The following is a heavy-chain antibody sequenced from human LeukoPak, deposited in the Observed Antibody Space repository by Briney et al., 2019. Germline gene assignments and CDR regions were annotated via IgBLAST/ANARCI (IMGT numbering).Heavy chain of an antibody. Sequence: GGSLRLSCAASGFTFSSYAMSWVRQAPGKGPEWVSAISGSGGSTYYADSVKGRFTISRDNSKNTLYLQMNGLRAEDTAVYYCAKVRYKYCSSTSCYIDYWGQGTLVTVSS. CDR3: AKVRYKYCSSTSCYIDY. D-gene: IGHD2-2*02. CDR1: GFTFSSYA. CDR2: ISGSGGST. J-gene: IGHJ4*02. V-gene: IGHV3-23*01.